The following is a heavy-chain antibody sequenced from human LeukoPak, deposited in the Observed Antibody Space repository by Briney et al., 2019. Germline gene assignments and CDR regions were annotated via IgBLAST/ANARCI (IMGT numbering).Heavy chain of an antibody. CDR3: ASYSRPYYYYYMDV. CDR2: IYHSGST. D-gene: IGHD6-13*01. V-gene: IGHV4-38-2*02. Sequence: SETLSLTCTVPGYSISSGYYWGWIRQPPGKGLEWIGSIYHSGSTYYNPSLKSRVTISVDTSKNQFSLKLSSVTAADTAVYYCASYSRPYYYYYMDVWGKGTTVTVSS. J-gene: IGHJ6*03. CDR1: GYSISSGYY.